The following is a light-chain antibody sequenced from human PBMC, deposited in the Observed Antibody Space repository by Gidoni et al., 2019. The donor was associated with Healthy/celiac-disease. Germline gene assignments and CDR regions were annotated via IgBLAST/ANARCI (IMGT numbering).Light chain of an antibody. CDR3: QQSYSTPPMYT. J-gene: IGKJ2*01. Sequence: GDRVTITCRASQSISSYLNWYQQKPGKAPKLLIYAASSLQSGVPSRFSGSGSGTDFTLTISSLQPEDFATYYCQQSYSTPPMYTFXXXTKLEIK. V-gene: IGKV1-39*01. CDR1: QSISSY. CDR2: AAS.